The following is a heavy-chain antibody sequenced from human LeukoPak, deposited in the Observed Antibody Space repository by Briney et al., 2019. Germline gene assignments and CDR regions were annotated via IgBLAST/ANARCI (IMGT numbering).Heavy chain of an antibody. Sequence: GGSLRLSCAASGFIFSNYWMHWVRQAPGKGLVWVSRVNNDGSSTTYADSVKGRFTISRDNAKNTLYLRMNSLRAEDTAVYYCAKGGLRVTDYWGQGTLVTVSS. CDR1: GFIFSNYW. CDR2: VNNDGSST. V-gene: IGHV3-74*03. D-gene: IGHD5/OR15-5a*01. CDR3: AKGGLRVTDY. J-gene: IGHJ4*02.